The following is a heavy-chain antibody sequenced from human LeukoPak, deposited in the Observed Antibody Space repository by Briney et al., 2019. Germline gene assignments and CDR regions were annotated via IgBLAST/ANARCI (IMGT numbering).Heavy chain of an antibody. V-gene: IGHV4-61*02. CDR3: ARAASYYYYMDV. J-gene: IGHJ6*03. Sequence: SETLSLTCTVSGGSISSGSYYWSWIRQPAGKGLEWIGRIYTSGSTNYNPSLKSRVTISVDTSKNQFSLKLSSVTAADTAVYYYARAASYYYYMDVWSKGTTVTVSS. CDR1: GGSISSGSYY. CDR2: IYTSGST.